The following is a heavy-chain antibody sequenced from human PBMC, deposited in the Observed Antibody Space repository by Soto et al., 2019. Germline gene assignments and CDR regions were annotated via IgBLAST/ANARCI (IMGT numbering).Heavy chain of an antibody. D-gene: IGHD3-10*02. CDR2: IDTNGLT. V-gene: IGHV3-11*01. Sequence: QVQLVESGGDLVKPGRSLRLSCVASGFIFADYYMSWIRQAPGKGLEWVAYIDTNGLTYYADSVKGRFTISRDDGTNSLHLQMNSLRADDTAVYYCAREEIVRGGTFDFWGQGTLVTVSS. CDR1: GFIFADYY. CDR3: AREEIVRGGTFDF. J-gene: IGHJ4*02.